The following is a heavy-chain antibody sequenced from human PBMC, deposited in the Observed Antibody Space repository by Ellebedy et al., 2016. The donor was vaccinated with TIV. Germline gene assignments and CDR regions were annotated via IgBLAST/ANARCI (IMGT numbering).Heavy chain of an antibody. CDR3: ARGGRGLRWYWFDP. CDR2: IYYSGST. V-gene: IGHV4-39*01. CDR1: GGSISSSSYY. J-gene: IGHJ5*02. D-gene: IGHD5-12*01. Sequence: SETLSLXXTVSGGSISSSSYYWGWIRQPPGKGLEWIGSIYYSGSTYYNPSLKSRVTISVDTSKNQFSLKLSSVTAADTAVYYCARGGRGLRWYWFDPWGQGTLVTVSS.